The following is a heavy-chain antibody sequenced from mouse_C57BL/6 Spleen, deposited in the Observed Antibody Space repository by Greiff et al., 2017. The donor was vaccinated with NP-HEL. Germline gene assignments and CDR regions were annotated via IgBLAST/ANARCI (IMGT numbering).Heavy chain of an antibody. J-gene: IGHJ1*03. CDR2: INYDGSST. D-gene: IGHD2-3*01. V-gene: IGHV5-16*01. Sequence: EVQVVESEGGLVQPGSSMKLSCTASGFTFSDYYMAWVRQVPEKGLEWVANINYDGSSTYYLDSLKSRFIISRDNAKNILYLQMSSLKSEDTATYYCARVWVLRWYFDVWGTGTTVTVSS. CDR1: GFTFSDYY. CDR3: ARVWVLRWYFDV.